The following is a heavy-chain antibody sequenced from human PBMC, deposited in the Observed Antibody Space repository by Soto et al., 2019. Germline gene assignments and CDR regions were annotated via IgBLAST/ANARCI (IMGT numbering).Heavy chain of an antibody. CDR1: GFTFSSYE. V-gene: IGHV3-48*03. CDR2: ISSSGSTI. D-gene: IGHD6-19*01. J-gene: IGHJ5*02. CDR3: ARSVERWLPNWFDP. Sequence: GGSLRLSCAASGFTFSSYEMNCVRQAPGKGLEWGSYISSSGSTIYYADSVKGRFTISRDNAKNSLYLQMNSLRAEDTAVYYCARSVERWLPNWFDPWGQGTLVTVSS.